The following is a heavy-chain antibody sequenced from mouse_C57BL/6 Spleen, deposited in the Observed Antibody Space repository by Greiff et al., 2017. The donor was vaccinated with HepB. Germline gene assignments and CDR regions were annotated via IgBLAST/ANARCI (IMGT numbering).Heavy chain of an antibody. Sequence: VQLVESGPELVKPGASVKISCKASGYAFSSSWMNWVKQRPGKGLEWIGRIYPGDGDTNYNGKFKGKATLTADKSSSTAYMQLSSLTSEDSAVYFCARVVDYDAGYYFDYWGQGTTLTVSS. V-gene: IGHV1-82*01. CDR2: IYPGDGDT. J-gene: IGHJ2*01. CDR3: ARVVDYDAGYYFDY. D-gene: IGHD2-4*01. CDR1: GYAFSSSW.